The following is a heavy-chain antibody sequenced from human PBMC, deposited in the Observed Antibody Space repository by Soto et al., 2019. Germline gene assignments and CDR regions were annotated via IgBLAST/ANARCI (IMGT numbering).Heavy chain of an antibody. D-gene: IGHD4-17*01. CDR2: IYWDDDK. CDR3: AHTTTTVTWWFDP. J-gene: IGHJ5*02. Sequence: QITLKESGPTLVKPTQTLTLTCTFSGFSLTTSGVGVGWIRQPPGKALEWLALIYWDDDKRYSPSLQSRPTRAXDXXNNQLVLTLSHLDPADTATDLCAHTTTTVTWWFDPWGQGTLVTVSS. CDR1: GFSLTTSGVG. V-gene: IGHV2-5*02.